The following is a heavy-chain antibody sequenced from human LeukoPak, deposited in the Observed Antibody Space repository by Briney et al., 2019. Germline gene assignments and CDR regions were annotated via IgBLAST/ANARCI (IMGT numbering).Heavy chain of an antibody. J-gene: IGHJ6*02. Sequence: PSETLSLTCTVSGGSISSYYWSWIRQPPGKGLEWIGYIYYSGSTNYNPSLKSRVTISADTSKNQFSLKLSSVTAADTAVYYCARLHYYYGMDVWGQGTTVTVSS. CDR2: IYYSGST. V-gene: IGHV4-59*08. CDR1: GGSISSYY. CDR3: ARLHYYYGMDV.